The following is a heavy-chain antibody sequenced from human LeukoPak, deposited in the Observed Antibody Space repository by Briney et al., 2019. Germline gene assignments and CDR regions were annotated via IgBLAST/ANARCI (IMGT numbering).Heavy chain of an antibody. J-gene: IGHJ4*02. CDR1: GFTFNNYA. V-gene: IGHV3-23*01. CDR3: AKGKYYDFWSGYSVFDY. Sequence: GGSLRLSCAASGFTFNNYAMTWVRQAPGKGLEWVSGISGSGGSTYYADSVKGRFTISRDTSKNTLYLQMNSLRTEDTAVYYCAKGKYYDFWSGYSVFDYWGQRTLVTVSS. D-gene: IGHD3-3*01. CDR2: ISGSGGST.